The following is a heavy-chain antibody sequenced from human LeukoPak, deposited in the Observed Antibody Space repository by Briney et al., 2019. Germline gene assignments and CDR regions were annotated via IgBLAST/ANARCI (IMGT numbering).Heavy chain of an antibody. CDR2: IGASGGPT. D-gene: IGHD3-9*01. V-gene: IGHV3-23*01. CDR1: GFTFSSYA. J-gene: IGHJ4*02. CDR3: AKAEGYDILTGLDY. Sequence: GGSLRLSCATSGFTFSSYAMSWVPPAPGKELEWGSGIGASGGPTYYADSVKGRLTISRDNSKNRLYLQMNSLRTEDTAVYYCAKAEGYDILTGLDYWGQGTLVTVSS.